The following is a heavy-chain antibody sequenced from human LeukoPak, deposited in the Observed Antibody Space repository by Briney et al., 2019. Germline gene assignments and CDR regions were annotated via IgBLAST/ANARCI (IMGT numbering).Heavy chain of an antibody. J-gene: IGHJ4*02. Sequence: SETLSLTCAVSGGSISSSNWWSWVRQPPGKGLEWIGEIYHSGSTNYNPSLKSRVTISVDTSKNQFSLKLSSVTAADTAVYYCARGGAARRFDYWGQGTLVTVSS. CDR3: ARGGAARRFDY. CDR2: IYHSGST. CDR1: GGSISSSNW. V-gene: IGHV4-4*02. D-gene: IGHD6-6*01.